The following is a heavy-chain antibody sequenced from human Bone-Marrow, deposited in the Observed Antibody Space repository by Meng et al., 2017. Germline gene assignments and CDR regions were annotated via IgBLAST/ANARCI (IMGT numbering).Heavy chain of an antibody. CDR1: GGSISSGGYY. V-gene: IGHV4-31*01. CDR3: ARVGYSGSRVTSYYFDY. J-gene: IGHJ4*02. Sequence: QVQLQESGPGLVKPPQTLSLTCTVSGGSISSGGYYWSWIRQNPGKGLEWIGYIYYSGSTYYNPSLKSLVTISVDTSKNQFSLKLSSVTAADTAVYYCARVGYSGSRVTSYYFDYWGQGTLVTVSS. D-gene: IGHD1-26*01. CDR2: IYYSGST.